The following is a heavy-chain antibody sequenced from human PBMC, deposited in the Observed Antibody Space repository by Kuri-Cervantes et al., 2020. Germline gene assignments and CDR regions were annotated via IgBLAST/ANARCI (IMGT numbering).Heavy chain of an antibody. V-gene: IGHV3-11*04. D-gene: IGHD3-16*01. J-gene: IGHJ4*02. Sequence: GESLKISCAASGFIFTDYYMSWIRQAPGKGLEWVSYISSSGTTIYYADSVKGRFTISRDNAKNSLYLQMNSLRAEDTAVYYCARDSGKGGFDYWGQGTLVTVSS. CDR1: GFIFTDYY. CDR3: ARDSGKGGFDY. CDR2: ISSSGTTI.